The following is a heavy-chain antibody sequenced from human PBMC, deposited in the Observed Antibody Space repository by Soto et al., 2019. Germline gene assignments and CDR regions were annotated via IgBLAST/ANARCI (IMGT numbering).Heavy chain of an antibody. J-gene: IGHJ4*02. V-gene: IGHV3-30*18. CDR2: ISYDGSNK. Sequence: PGGSLRLSCAASGFTFSSYGMHWVRQAPGKGLEWVAVISYDGSNKYYADSVKGRFTISRDNSKNTLYLQMNSLRADDTAIYYCGKARYLLVDQPLYFESWGQGTLVTVSS. D-gene: IGHD3-9*01. CDR1: GFTFSSYG. CDR3: GKARYLLVDQPLYFES.